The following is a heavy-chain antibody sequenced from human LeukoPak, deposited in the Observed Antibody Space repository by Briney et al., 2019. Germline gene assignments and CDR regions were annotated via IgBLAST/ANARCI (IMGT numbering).Heavy chain of an antibody. D-gene: IGHD5-12*01. V-gene: IGHV4-4*02. CDR1: GGSSSSSNW. CDR2: IYHSGST. J-gene: IGHJ3*02. Sequence: SETLSRTCAVSGGSSSSSNWWSWVRQPPGKGLEWIVEIYHSGSTTYNPSLKSRVTISVAKSKNHFSLKLISVNAADTSVYYCASGTIVADDAFDIWGQGTMVTVSS. CDR3: ASGTIVADDAFDI.